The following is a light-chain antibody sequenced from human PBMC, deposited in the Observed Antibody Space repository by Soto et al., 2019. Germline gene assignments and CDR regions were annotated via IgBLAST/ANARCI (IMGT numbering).Light chain of an antibody. CDR2: DAS. CDR3: QQRSNWMIT. V-gene: IGKV3-11*01. J-gene: IGKJ5*01. Sequence: IVLTQSPGILSLSPGERATLSCRASQSVSSYLAWYQQKPGQAPRLLIYDASNRATGIPARFSGSVSGTDGTITISSLEQEDGAVYYCQQRSNWMITFGQGTRLEIK. CDR1: QSVSSY.